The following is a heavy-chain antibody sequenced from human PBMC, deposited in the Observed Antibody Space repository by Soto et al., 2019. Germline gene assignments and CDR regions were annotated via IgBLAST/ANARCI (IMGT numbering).Heavy chain of an antibody. J-gene: IGHJ3*02. CDR2: IIPILAIA. CDR3: ASVGNYGAFDI. D-gene: IGHD4-4*01. V-gene: IGHV1-69*02. CDR1: GGTFSSYT. Sequence: QVQLVQSGAEVKKPGSSVKVSCKASGGTFSSYTISWVRQAPGQGLEWMGRIIPILAIANYAQNFQGRVTITADKSTSTAYMELSSLRSEDTAVYSCASVGNYGAFDIWGQGTMVTVSS.